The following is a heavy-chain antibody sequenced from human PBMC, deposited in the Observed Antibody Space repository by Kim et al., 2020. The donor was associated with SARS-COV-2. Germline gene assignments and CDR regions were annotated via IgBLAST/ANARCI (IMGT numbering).Heavy chain of an antibody. Sequence: KGRITTSRDNAKNSLYLQMNSLRAEDTAVYYCARDRLTIFGVVITYGMDVWGQGTTVTVSS. CDR3: ARDRLTIFGVVITYGMDV. D-gene: IGHD3-3*01. V-gene: IGHV3-11*01. J-gene: IGHJ6*02.